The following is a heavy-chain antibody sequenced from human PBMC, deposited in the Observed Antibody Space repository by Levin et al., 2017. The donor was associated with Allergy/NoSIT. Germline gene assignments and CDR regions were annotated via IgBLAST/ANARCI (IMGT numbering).Heavy chain of an antibody. Sequence: ASVKVSCKASGYTFTYYNMHWVRQAPGQGLDWMGVINPNAGSTTYAQKFQGRLTMTRDTSTTTVYMDLSSLTSEDTAVYYCARWDLSAFDSWGQGTMVTVSS. D-gene: IGHD1-26*01. V-gene: IGHV1-46*01. CDR1: GYTFTYYN. CDR3: ARWDLSAFDS. CDR2: INPNAGST. J-gene: IGHJ3*02.